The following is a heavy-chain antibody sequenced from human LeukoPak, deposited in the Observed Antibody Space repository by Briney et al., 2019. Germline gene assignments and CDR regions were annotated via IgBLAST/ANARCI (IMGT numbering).Heavy chain of an antibody. CDR1: GYTFTSYD. CDR2: MNPNIGNT. Sequence: ASVKVSCKASGYTFTSYDINRVRQATGQGLEWMGRMNPNIGNTGYAQKFQGRVTMTRNTSINTAYMELSSLRSEDTAVYYCARGNSYYDSRPFDYWGQGTLVTVSS. J-gene: IGHJ4*02. D-gene: IGHD3-22*01. CDR3: ARGNSYYDSRPFDY. V-gene: IGHV1-8*01.